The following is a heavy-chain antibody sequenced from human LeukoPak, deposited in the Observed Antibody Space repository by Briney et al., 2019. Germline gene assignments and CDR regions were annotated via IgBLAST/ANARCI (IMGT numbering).Heavy chain of an antibody. CDR2: ISGSGGST. D-gene: IGHD3-22*01. V-gene: IGHV3-23*01. CDR3: AKDDTPMIVVVITTFSY. Sequence: SGGSLRLSCAASGFTFSSYAMSWVRQALGKGLEWVSAISGSGGSTYYADSVKGRFTISRDNSKNTLYLQMNSLRAEDTAVYYCAKDDTPMIVVVITTFSYWGQGTLVTVSS. J-gene: IGHJ4*02. CDR1: GFTFSSYA.